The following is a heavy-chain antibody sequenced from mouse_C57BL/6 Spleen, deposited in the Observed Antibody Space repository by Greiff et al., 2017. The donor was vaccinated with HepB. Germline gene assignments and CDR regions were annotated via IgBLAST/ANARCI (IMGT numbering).Heavy chain of an antibody. D-gene: IGHD2-4*01. Sequence: QVQLKQSGPGLVQPSQSLSITCTVSGFSLTSYGVHWVRQSPGKGLEWLGVIWSGGSTDYNAAFISRLSISKDNSKSQVFFKMNSLQADDTAIYYCARNRGDYDYGRGYFDVWGTGTTVTVSS. CDR2: IWSGGST. J-gene: IGHJ1*03. CDR3: ARNRGDYDYGRGYFDV. V-gene: IGHV2-2*01. CDR1: GFSLTSYG.